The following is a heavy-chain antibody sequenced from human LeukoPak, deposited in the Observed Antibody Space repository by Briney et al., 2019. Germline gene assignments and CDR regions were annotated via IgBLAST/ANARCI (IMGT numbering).Heavy chain of an antibody. D-gene: IGHD5-18*01. CDR3: ATSTVVDTAMVYGDY. J-gene: IGHJ4*02. CDR1: GFTFSSYA. V-gene: IGHV3-23*01. Sequence: PGGSLRLSCAASGFTFSSYAMSWVRQAPGKGLEWVSAISGSGGSTYYADSVKGRFTISRDNSKNTLYLQMNSLRAEDTAVYYCATSTVVDTAMVYGDYWGQGTLVTVSS. CDR2: ISGSGGST.